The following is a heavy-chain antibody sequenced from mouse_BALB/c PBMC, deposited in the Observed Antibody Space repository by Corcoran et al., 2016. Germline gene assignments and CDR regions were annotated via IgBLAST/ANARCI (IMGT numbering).Heavy chain of an antibody. CDR1: GYSITSGYY. CDR2: ISYDGSN. Sequence: VQLQESGPGLVKPSQSLSLTCSVTGYSITSGYYWNWIRQFPGNKLEWMGYISYDGSNNYNPSLKNRISITRDTSKNQFFLKLNSVTTEDTATYYCARDRGYYGYGYWYFDVSGAGTTVTFSS. D-gene: IGHD1-2*01. CDR3: ARDRGYYGYGYWYFDV. V-gene: IGHV3-6*02. J-gene: IGHJ1*01.